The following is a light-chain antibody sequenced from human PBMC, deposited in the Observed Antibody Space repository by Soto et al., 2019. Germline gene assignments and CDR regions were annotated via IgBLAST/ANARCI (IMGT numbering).Light chain of an antibody. CDR3: HQYGGSPRT. CDR2: GAS. V-gene: IGKV3-20*01. Sequence: EIVWTQSPCTMSLSPGERATLSCRASQSINNNYLAWYQQKRGQAPRLLIYGASSRATGIPDRFSGSGSGTDFTLTIRRLEPEDFAVYYCHQYGGSPRTFGQGTKVEIK. CDR1: QSINNNY. J-gene: IGKJ1*01.